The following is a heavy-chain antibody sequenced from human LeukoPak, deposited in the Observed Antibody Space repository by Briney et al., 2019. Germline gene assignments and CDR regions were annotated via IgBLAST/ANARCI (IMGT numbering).Heavy chain of an antibody. CDR3: ARRRYYDSTGYFE. Sequence: PSEALSLTCAVSGDYISSSSYYWSWIRQSPGTGLEWIGDIYHSGRTYYNPSLKSRVAISIDTSKNQFSLRLRSMTAADTAVFYCARRRYYDSTGYFEWGRGTLVTVSS. D-gene: IGHD3-22*01. CDR1: GDYISSSSYY. CDR2: IYHSGRT. V-gene: IGHV4-39*01. J-gene: IGHJ1*01.